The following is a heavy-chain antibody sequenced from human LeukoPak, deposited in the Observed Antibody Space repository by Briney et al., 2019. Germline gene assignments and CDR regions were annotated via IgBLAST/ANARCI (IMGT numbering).Heavy chain of an antibody. J-gene: IGHJ4*02. Sequence: PSETLSLTCAVYGGSFSGYCWSWIRQPPGKGLEWIGEINHSGSTNYNPSLKSRVTISVDTSKNQFSLKLSSVTAADTAVYYCARGEISVGGFGYWGQGTLVTVSS. CDR3: ARGEISVGGFGY. CDR1: GGSFSGYC. V-gene: IGHV4-34*01. D-gene: IGHD3-16*01. CDR2: INHSGST.